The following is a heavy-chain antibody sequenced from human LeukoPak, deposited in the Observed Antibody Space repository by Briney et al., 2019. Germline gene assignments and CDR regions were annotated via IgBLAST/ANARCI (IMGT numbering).Heavy chain of an antibody. Sequence: GASVKVSCKASGYTFTSYYMYWVRQAPGQGPEWMGIIDPSGGSTSYAQNFQGRVTMTRDTSTTTVYMELGGLRSEDTAVYYCARDRITMKVVPGSDAFDIWGQGTMVIVSS. CDR1: GYTFTSYY. CDR2: IDPSGGST. D-gene: IGHD3-22*01. CDR3: ARDRITMKVVPGSDAFDI. J-gene: IGHJ3*02. V-gene: IGHV1-46*01.